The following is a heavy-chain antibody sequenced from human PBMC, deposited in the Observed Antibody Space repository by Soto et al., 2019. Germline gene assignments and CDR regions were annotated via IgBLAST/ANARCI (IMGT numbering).Heavy chain of an antibody. D-gene: IGHD2-15*01. J-gene: IGHJ6*02. CDR2: IRSKGDGETT. Sequence: PGGSLRLSCAASGFTFSNAWMSWVRQAPGTGLEWVGRIRSKGDGETTDYAALVRGRFTISRDDSKNTFFLLMNSLKAEDTAVYYCATDQAGGYFYYFGVVVWGQGTTVTVSS. CDR3: ATDQAGGYFYYFGVVV. V-gene: IGHV3-15*01. CDR1: GFTFSNAW.